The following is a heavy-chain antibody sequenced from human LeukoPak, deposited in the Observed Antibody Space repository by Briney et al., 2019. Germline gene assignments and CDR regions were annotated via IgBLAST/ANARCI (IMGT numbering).Heavy chain of an antibody. CDR3: TKTAPAAIYWFDP. CDR2: IRYDGGDY. Sequence: GRSLRLSCAASGFSFSSYAMHWVRQAPGKGLEWVAVIRYDGGDYYYADSVKGRFTISRDNSKNTLYLQMNSLRAEDTAVYYCTKTAPAAIYWFDPWGQGTLVTVSS. D-gene: IGHD2-2*02. CDR1: GFSFSSYA. J-gene: IGHJ5*02. V-gene: IGHV3-33*06.